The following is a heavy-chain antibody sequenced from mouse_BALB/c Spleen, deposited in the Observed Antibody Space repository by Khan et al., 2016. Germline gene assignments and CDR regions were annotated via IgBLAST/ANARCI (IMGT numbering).Heavy chain of an antibody. CDR1: GFHIKDYY. V-gene: IGHV14-1*02. J-gene: IGHJ2*01. D-gene: IGHD1-1*01. Sequence: VQLKESGAELVRPGALVKLSCKASGFHIKDYYMHWVKQRPEQGLEWIGWIDPENGNTIYEPKFPGKDSITADPSSHTAYQQLSSLTSDDTAVYYCALYYYGSSEYYFDYWGQGTTLTVSS. CDR3: ALYYYGSSEYYFDY. CDR2: IDPENGNT.